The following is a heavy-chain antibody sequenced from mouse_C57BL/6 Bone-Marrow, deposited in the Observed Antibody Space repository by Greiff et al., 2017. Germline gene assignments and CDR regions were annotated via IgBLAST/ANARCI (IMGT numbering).Heavy chain of an antibody. Sequence: VQLKESVAELVRPGASVKLSCTASGFNIKNTYMHWVKQRPEQGLEWIGRIDPANGNTKYAPKFQGKATITADTSSNTAYLQLSSLTSEDTAIYYGARGDDYGFYAMGYWGDGTSVPASP. CDR2: IDPANGNT. J-gene: IGHJ4*01. V-gene: IGHV14-3*01. CDR1: GFNIKNTY. D-gene: IGHD2-4*01. CDR3: ARGDDYGFYAMGY.